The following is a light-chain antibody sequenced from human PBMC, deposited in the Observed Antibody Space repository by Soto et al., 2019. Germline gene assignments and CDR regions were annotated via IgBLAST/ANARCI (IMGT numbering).Light chain of an antibody. Sequence: QSALTQPASVSGSPGQSITISCTGTSSDVGGYNYVSWYQQHPGNAPKLMIYEVSNRPSGVSNRFSGSKSGNTASLTISGLQADDEADYYCSSYTSSSTYVFGTGTKLTVL. CDR2: EVS. CDR1: SSDVGGYNY. J-gene: IGLJ1*01. V-gene: IGLV2-14*01. CDR3: SSYTSSSTYV.